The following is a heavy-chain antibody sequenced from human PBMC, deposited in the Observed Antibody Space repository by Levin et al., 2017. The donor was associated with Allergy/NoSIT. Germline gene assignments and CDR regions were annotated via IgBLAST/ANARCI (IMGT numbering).Heavy chain of an antibody. D-gene: IGHD1-20*01. CDR3: ARGVYNWTNYYYYGMDV. CDR2: IIPIFGTA. J-gene: IGHJ6*02. V-gene: IGHV1-69*13. CDR1: GGTFSSYA. Sequence: SVKVSCKASGGTFSSYAISWVRQAPGQGLEWMGGIIPIFGTANYAQKFQGRVTITADESTSTAYMELSSLRSEDTAVYYCARGVYNWTNYYYYGMDVWGQGTTVTVSS.